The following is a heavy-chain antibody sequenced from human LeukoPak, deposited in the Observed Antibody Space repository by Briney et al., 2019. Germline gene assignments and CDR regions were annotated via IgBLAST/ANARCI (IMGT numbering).Heavy chain of an antibody. Sequence: PGGSLRLSCAASGFTFSSYAMSWVRQAPGKGLEWVSSITSSSSYVFYADSVKGRFTISRDNAKNSLFLQMNSLRAEDTALYYCARDKSGTMIRGVITTYYYSMDVWGKGTTVTISS. V-gene: IGHV3-21*01. J-gene: IGHJ6*03. CDR1: GFTFSSYA. D-gene: IGHD3-10*01. CDR3: ARDKSGTMIRGVITTYYYSMDV. CDR2: ITSSSSYV.